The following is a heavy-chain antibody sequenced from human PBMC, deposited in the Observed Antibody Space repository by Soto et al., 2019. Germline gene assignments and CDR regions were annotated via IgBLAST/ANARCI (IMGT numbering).Heavy chain of an antibody. CDR3: AVYNWNASGAFDI. D-gene: IGHD1-20*01. Sequence: PSETLSLTCAVYGGSFSGYYWSWIRQPPGKGLEWIGEINHSGSTNYNPSLKSLVTISVDTSKNQFSLKLSSVTAADTAVYYCAVYNWNASGAFDIWGQGTMVTVSS. CDR1: GGSFSGYY. CDR2: INHSGST. J-gene: IGHJ3*02. V-gene: IGHV4-34*01.